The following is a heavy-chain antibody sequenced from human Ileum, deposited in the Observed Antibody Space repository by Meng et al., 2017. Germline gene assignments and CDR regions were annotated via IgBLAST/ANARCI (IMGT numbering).Heavy chain of an antibody. J-gene: IGHJ4*02. V-gene: IGHV4-34*01. CDR1: CGSFNDFF. CDR3: VRGPARETHDFDY. D-gene: IGHD1-26*01. Sequence: VQRHEGGVGLVDAVKTLSLPCAVFCGSFNDFFCSWVLQSAGKGLEWIGEIQHSGRTNYKSSHERRVTISVDTSKSQLSLKLTSVTAADTAMYYCVRGPARETHDFDYWGQGALVTVSS. CDR2: IQHSGRT.